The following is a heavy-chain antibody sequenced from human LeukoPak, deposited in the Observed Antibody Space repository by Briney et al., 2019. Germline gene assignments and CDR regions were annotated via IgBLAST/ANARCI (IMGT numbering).Heavy chain of an antibody. D-gene: IGHD3-22*01. CDR2: ISAYNGNT. Sequence: GASVKVSCKASGYTFTSYGISWVRQAPGQGLEWMGWISAYNGNTNYAQKPQGRVTMTTDTSTSTAYMELRSLRSDDTAVYYCARSYDSSGYYLDAFDIWGQGTMVTVSS. V-gene: IGHV1-18*01. J-gene: IGHJ3*02. CDR1: GYTFTSYG. CDR3: ARSYDSSGYYLDAFDI.